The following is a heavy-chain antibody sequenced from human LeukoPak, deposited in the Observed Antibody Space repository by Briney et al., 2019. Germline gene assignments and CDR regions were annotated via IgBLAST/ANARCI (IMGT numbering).Heavy chain of an antibody. J-gene: IGHJ4*02. D-gene: IGHD3-22*01. V-gene: IGHV3-23*01. CDR1: GFTFSSYA. Sequence: PGGSLRLSCAASGFTFSSYAMSWVRQAPGKGLEWVSAISGSGGSTYYADSVKGRFTISRDNSKNTLYLQMNSLRAEDTAVYYCGKVNDSSGYPDYWGQGTLVTVSS. CDR3: GKVNDSSGYPDY. CDR2: ISGSGGST.